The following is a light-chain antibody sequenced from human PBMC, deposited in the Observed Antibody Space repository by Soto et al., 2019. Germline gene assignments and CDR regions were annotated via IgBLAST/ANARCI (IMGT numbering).Light chain of an antibody. V-gene: IGLV2-14*01. CDR2: EVS. CDR1: SSDVAGYNY. Sequence: QSVLTQPASVSGSPGQSITISCSGTSSDVAGYNYVSWYQQHPGNAPKLMIYEVSNRPSGVSNRFSGSKSGNTASLTISGLQAEDEADYYCSSYTSSSTYVFGTGTKVTVL. CDR3: SSYTSSSTYV. J-gene: IGLJ1*01.